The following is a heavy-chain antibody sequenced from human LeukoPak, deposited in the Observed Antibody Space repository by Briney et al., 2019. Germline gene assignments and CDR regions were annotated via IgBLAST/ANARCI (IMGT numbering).Heavy chain of an antibody. Sequence: ASVKVSCKASGYTFTSYDINWVRQATGQGLEWMGWMNPNSGNTGYAQKFQGRVTMTRNTSISTAYMELSSLRSEDTAVYYCVRSSYYDSSGYFFDPWGQGTLVTVSS. CDR2: MNPNSGNT. CDR1: GYTFTSYD. D-gene: IGHD3-22*01. J-gene: IGHJ5*02. V-gene: IGHV1-8*01. CDR3: VRSSYYDSSGYFFDP.